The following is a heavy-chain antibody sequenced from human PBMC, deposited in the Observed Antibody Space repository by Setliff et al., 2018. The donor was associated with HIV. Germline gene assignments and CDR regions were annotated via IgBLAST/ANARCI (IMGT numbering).Heavy chain of an antibody. CDR3: ARITMVRGVYYGMDV. J-gene: IGHJ6*02. V-gene: IGHV1-18*01. CDR2: ISAYNGNT. D-gene: IGHD3-10*01. CDR1: GYTFSNYG. Sequence: ASVKVSCKASGYTFSNYGISWVRQAPGQGLEWMGWISAYNGNTKSAQKLQGRVTMTTDTSTSTVYMELSSLRSEDTAVYYCARITMVRGVYYGMDVWGQGTTVTVSS.